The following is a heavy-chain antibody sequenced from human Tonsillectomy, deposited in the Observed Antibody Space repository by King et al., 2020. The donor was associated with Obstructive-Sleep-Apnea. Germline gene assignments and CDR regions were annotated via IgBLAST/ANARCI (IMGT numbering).Heavy chain of an antibody. J-gene: IGHJ6*02. CDR2: IHHIGST. Sequence: VQLQESGPGLLKPSETLSLTCTVSGYSISGGCSWGWIRQPPRKGLEWIGSIHHIGSTNYKPSLKSRVTISIDTSKNQFSLRLSSVTAADTAVYYCARDRDVYYYDTSGAKYGMDVWGQGTTVTVSS. CDR1: GYSISGGCS. CDR3: ARDRDVYYYDTSGAKYGMDV. V-gene: IGHV4-38-2*02. D-gene: IGHD3-22*01.